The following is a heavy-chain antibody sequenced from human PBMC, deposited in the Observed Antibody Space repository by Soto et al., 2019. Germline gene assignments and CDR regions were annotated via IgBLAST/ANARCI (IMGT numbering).Heavy chain of an antibody. CDR1: GFTFSSYA. D-gene: IGHD3-22*01. V-gene: IGHV3-23*01. J-gene: IGHJ4*02. CDR2: ISGSGGST. CDR3: AKGALDYDTKTYYFDY. Sequence: GGSLRLSCAASGFTFSSYAMSWVRQAPGKGLEWVSAISGSGGSTYYADSVKGRFTISRDNSKNTLYLQMNSLRAEDTAVYYCAKGALDYDTKTYYFDYWGQGTRVTVSS.